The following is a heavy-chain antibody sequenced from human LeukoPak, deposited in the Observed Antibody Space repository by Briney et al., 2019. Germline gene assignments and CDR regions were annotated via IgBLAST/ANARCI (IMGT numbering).Heavy chain of an antibody. CDR2: INPSGGST. CDR3: ARMAGKNDY. V-gene: IGHV1-46*01. Sequence: ASVKVSCKASGGTFSSYAISWVRQAPGQGLEWMGIINPSGGSTSYAQKFQGRVTMTRDTSTSTVYMELSSLRSEDTAVYYCARMAGKNDYWGQGTLVTVSS. D-gene: IGHD5-24*01. CDR1: GGTFSSYA. J-gene: IGHJ4*02.